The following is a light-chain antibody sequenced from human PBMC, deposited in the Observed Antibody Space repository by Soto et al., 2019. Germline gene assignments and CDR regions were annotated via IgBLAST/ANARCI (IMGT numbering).Light chain of an antibody. Sequence: EIVVTQSPATLSLSPGERATLSCRASQSVSSYLAWYQQKPGQAPRLLIYDASNRATGIPARFSGSGSGTDFTLTISSLEPEDFAVYYCQQRSNWPRFGQGTRLEIK. CDR1: QSVSSY. CDR3: QQRSNWPR. J-gene: IGKJ5*01. V-gene: IGKV3-11*01. CDR2: DAS.